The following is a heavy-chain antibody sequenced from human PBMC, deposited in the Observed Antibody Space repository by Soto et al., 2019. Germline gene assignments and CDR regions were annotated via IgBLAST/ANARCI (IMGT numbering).Heavy chain of an antibody. V-gene: IGHV1-69*13. CDR3: ARELSSSRYSYYGMDV. J-gene: IGHJ6*02. CDR1: GGTFSSYA. Sequence: GASVKVSCKASGGTFSSYAISWVRQAPGQGLEWMGGIIPIFGTANYAQKFQGRVTITADESTSTAYMELSSLRSEDTAVYYCARELSSSRYSYYGMDVWAQGTTVPVSS. CDR2: IIPIFGTA. D-gene: IGHD6-6*01.